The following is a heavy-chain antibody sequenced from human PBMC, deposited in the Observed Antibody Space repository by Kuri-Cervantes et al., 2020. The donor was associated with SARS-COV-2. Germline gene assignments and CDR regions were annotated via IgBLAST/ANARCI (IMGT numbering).Heavy chain of an antibody. D-gene: IGHD4-17*01. J-gene: IGHJ3*02. V-gene: IGHV4-38-2*02. CDR3: ATYGEAFDI. CDR2: IYHSGST. Sequence: GSLRLSCTVSGFTFGDYAMSWVRQAPGKELEWIGSIYHSGSTYYNPSLKSRVTISVDTSKSQFSLKLSSVTAADTAVYYCATYGEAFDIWGQGTMVTVSS. CDR1: GFTFGDYA.